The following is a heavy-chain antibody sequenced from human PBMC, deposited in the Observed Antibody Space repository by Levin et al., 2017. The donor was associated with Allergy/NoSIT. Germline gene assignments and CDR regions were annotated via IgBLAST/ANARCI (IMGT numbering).Heavy chain of an antibody. CDR1: GFTFSSYA. CDR2: ISGSGGST. V-gene: IGHV3-23*01. CDR3: AKGGLCSGGSCYDNY. J-gene: IGHJ4*02. Sequence: GGSLRLSCAASGFTFSSYAMSWVRQAPGKGLEWVSAISGSGGSTYYADSVKGRFTISRDNSKNTLYLQMNSLRAEDTAVYYCAKGGLCSGGSCYDNYWGQGTLVTVSS. D-gene: IGHD2-15*01.